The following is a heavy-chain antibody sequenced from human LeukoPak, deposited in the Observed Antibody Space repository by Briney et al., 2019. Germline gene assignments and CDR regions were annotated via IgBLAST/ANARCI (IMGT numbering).Heavy chain of an antibody. CDR2: VNLQGST. J-gene: IGHJ4*02. CDR1: GGSISNTNW. Sequence: SGTLSLTCGASGGSISNTNWWTWVRQPPGKGLEWIGEVNLQGSTNYNPSLKSRVAISVDKSENHISLKLTSVIAADTTVYYCAREGGPYRPLDYSGQGTLVTVAS. V-gene: IGHV4-4*02. CDR3: AREGGPYRPLDY.